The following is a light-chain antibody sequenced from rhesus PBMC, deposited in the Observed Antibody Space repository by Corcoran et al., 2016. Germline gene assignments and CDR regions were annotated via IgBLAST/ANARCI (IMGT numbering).Light chain of an antibody. J-gene: IGKJ4*01. CDR3: QQHSNWPLLA. Sequence: EIVMTQSPATLSLSPGERVTLSCRARQSVSSSLAWYPQKPGQRPRLLIYGASNRAPGIPDRFSGGGSGTDFTLPISRLEPEDFAVYYCQQHSNWPLLAFGGGTKVELK. V-gene: IGKV3-24*01. CDR2: GAS. CDR1: QSVSSS.